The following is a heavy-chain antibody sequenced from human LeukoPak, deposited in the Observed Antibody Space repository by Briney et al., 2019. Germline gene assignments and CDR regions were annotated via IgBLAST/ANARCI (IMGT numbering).Heavy chain of an antibody. CDR3: ARVRRMGGWFGELGYYYYGMDV. CDR2: IIPIFGTA. J-gene: IGHJ6*04. D-gene: IGHD3-10*01. CDR1: GGTFISYA. Sequence: GASVKVSCKASGGTFISYAISWVRQAPGEGGLWMGGIIPIFGTANYAQKFQGRVTITAEESTSTAYMELSSLRSEDTVVYYCARVRRMGGWFGELGYYYYGMDVWGKGTTVTVSS. V-gene: IGHV1-69*01.